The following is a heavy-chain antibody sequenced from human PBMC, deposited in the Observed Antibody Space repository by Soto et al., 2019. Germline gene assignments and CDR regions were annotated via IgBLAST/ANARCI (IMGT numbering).Heavy chain of an antibody. V-gene: IGHV1-46*03. J-gene: IGHJ6*02. CDR2: INPSGGST. CDR1: GYTFTSYY. Sequence: ASVKVSCKASGYTFTSYYMHWVRQAPGQGLEWMGIINPSGGSTSYAQKFQGRVTMARDTSTSTVYMELSSLRSEDTAVYYCARDYDILTGPYGMDVSGQGTTVTVSS. CDR3: ARDYDILTGPYGMDV. D-gene: IGHD3-9*01.